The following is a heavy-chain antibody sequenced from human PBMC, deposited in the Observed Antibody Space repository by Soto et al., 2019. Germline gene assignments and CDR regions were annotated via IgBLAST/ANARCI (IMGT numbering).Heavy chain of an antibody. V-gene: IGHV4-39*01. Sequence: SETLSLTCTVSGGSISSSSYYWGWIRQPPGKGLEWIGSIYYSGSTYYNPSLKSRVTISVDTSKNHFSLKLSSVTAADTAVYYCARSYDSSGYYYAYWGQGTLVTVSS. CDR1: GGSISSSSYY. CDR3: ARSYDSSGYYYAY. J-gene: IGHJ4*02. D-gene: IGHD3-22*01. CDR2: IYYSGST.